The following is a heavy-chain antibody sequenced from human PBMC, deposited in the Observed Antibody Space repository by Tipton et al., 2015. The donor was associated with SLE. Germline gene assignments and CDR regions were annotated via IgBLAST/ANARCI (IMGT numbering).Heavy chain of an antibody. CDR2: IVPGGRT. Sequence: QVQLVQSGAEVKEPGASVKVSCKASGYRFNMYSMHWVRQAPGQGLEWVGMIVPGGRTTNAQRFQDRVTMATDTSTSTVYLELNSLKSEDTAIYYCARDFYSWLQLPYNWLDPWGQGSQVIVSS. J-gene: IGHJ5*02. CDR1: GYRFNMYS. CDR3: ARDFYSWLQLPYNWLDP. V-gene: IGHV1-46*02. D-gene: IGHD2-2*01.